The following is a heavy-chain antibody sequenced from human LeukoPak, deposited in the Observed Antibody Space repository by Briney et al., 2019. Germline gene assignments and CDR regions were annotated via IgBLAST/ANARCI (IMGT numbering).Heavy chain of an antibody. V-gene: IGHV4-4*09. D-gene: IGHD1-26*01. J-gene: IGHJ4*02. CDR1: NGSISSYH. CDR2: ILTRRTT. CDR3: ARLRVSGSYLYYFDY. Sequence: SETLSLTCTVSNGSISSYHWSWVRQPPGEGQEWIGNILTRRTTNYNPSLKSRLTISVDTSKNQFTLNLSSVTAADTAVYYCARLRVSGSYLYYFDYWGQGTLVTVSS.